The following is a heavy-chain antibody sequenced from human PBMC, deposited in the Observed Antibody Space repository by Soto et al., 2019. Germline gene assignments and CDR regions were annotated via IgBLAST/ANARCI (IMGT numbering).Heavy chain of an antibody. CDR2: IGPDGSSA. Sequence: EVQLVESGGGLVQPGGSLRLSCAASGYSLSTYWMHWVRQIPGQGLTWVSRIGPDGSSATYADSVKGRFTISRDNANNVMSLQMNSLTARDTGVYYCASEHRGYDLGADYYHGAAVWGQGTTVSVSS. J-gene: IGHJ6*02. V-gene: IGHV3-74*03. CDR1: GYSLSTYW. CDR3: ASEHRGYDLGADYYHGAAV. D-gene: IGHD3-10*01.